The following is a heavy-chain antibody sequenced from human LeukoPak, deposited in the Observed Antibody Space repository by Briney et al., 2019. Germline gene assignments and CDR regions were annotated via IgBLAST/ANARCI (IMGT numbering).Heavy chain of an antibody. J-gene: IGHJ5*02. CDR3: ARGYSSSWQNWFDP. CDR1: GYTFTSYG. D-gene: IGHD6-13*01. Sequence: GASVNVSFKASGYTFTSYGISWVRPAPGQGLAWMGWISAYNGNTNYAQKPQGRVTMTTDTSTSTAYMELRSLRSDDTAVYYCARGYSSSWQNWFDPWGQGTLVTVSS. V-gene: IGHV1-18*01. CDR2: ISAYNGNT.